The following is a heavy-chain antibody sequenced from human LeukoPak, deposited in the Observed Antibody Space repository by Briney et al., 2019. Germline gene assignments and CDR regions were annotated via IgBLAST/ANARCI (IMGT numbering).Heavy chain of an antibody. D-gene: IGHD6-6*01. V-gene: IGHV1-24*01. CDR3: ATVKAARPFEPESNFRTGNWFDP. CDR2: FDPEDGET. CDR1: GYTLTELS. J-gene: IGHJ5*02. Sequence: ASVKVSFTVSGYTLTELSMHWVRQAPGKGLEWVGGFDPEDGETIYAQKFQGRVTMTEDTSTDTAYMELSSLRSEDTAVYYCATVKAARPFEPESNFRTGNWFDPWGQGTLVTVSS.